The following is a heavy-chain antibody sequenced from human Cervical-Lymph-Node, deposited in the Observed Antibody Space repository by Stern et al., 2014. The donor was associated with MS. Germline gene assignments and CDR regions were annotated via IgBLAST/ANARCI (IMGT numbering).Heavy chain of an antibody. CDR2: VHHIGTA. V-gene: IGHV4-4*02. D-gene: IGHD5-12*01. J-gene: IGHJ5*01. CDR1: GGSISDTNW. Sequence: QLQLQESGPGLVKPSGTLSLTCAVSGGSISDTNWWGWVRQTPGMGLEWIGEVHHIGTATLSPSLKSRVTMSVGKSKNQFSLEVRSVTAADTAIYYCVRVNSGYDWFDSWGQGALVTVSS. CDR3: VRVNSGYDWFDS.